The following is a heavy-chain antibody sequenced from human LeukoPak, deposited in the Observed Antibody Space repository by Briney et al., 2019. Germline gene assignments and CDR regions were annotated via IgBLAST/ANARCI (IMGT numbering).Heavy chain of an antibody. V-gene: IGHV2-5*02. D-gene: IGHD6-13*01. CDR2: IYWDDDK. CDR1: GFSLSTSGVG. Sequence: SGPTLVNPTQTLTLTCTFSGFSLSTSGVGVGWICQPPGKALEWLALIYWDDDKRYSPSLKSRLTITKDTSKNQVVLTMTNMDPVDTATYYCAHSGEQQLGYYYYYYMDVWGKGTTVTVSS. CDR3: AHSGEQQLGYYYYYYMDV. J-gene: IGHJ6*03.